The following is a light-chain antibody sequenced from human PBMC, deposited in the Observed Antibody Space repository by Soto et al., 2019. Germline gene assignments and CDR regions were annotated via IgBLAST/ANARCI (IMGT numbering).Light chain of an antibody. Sequence: DIVMTQSPDSLAVSLGERAAINCKSSQSVRHSPNNKNYLAWYQHKPGQPPKLLIYWASTRESGVPDRFSGSGSGTDFTLTISSLQPEDVGVYSCQQYYTIPSFGQGTKVEI. CDR1: QSVRHSPNNKNY. CDR3: QQYYTIPS. V-gene: IGKV4-1*01. CDR2: WAS. J-gene: IGKJ1*01.